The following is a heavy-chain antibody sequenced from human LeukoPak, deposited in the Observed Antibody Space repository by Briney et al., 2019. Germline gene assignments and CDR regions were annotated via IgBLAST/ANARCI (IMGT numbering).Heavy chain of an antibody. V-gene: IGHV4-4*07. CDR3: ARWSGSVTARNYYYYMDV. Sequence: SETLSLTCTVSGGSISSYYWTWIRQPAGSGLEWIGRIYTSGTTDYNPSLRTRVTISVDASRNQFSLNLSSVTAADTAVYYCARWSGSVTARNYYYYMDVWGEGTTVTVSS. D-gene: IGHD6-6*01. CDR1: GGSISSYY. J-gene: IGHJ6*03. CDR2: IYTSGTT.